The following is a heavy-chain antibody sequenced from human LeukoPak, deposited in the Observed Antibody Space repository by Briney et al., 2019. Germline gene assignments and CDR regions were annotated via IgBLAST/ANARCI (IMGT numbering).Heavy chain of an antibody. CDR2: ISISSSTI. D-gene: IGHD3-16*01. V-gene: IGHV3-48*01. Sequence: GGSLRLSCAASGFTYSSYNMNWVRQAPGKGLEWVSYISISSSTISYADSVKGRFTISRDNAKNSLYLQMNSLRAEDTAVYYCASLGGNYMDVWGKGTTVTVSS. J-gene: IGHJ6*03. CDR3: ASLGGNYMDV. CDR1: GFTYSSYN.